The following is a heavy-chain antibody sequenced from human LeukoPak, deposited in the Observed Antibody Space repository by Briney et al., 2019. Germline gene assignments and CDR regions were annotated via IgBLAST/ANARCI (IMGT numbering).Heavy chain of an antibody. CDR2: IIPIFGTA. Sequence: ASVKVSCKASGGTFSCYAISWVRQAPGQGLEWMGGIIPIFGTANYAQKFQGRVTITADESTSTAYMELSSLRSEDTAVDYCARDGVVVPAAMADYYYYYMDVWGKGTTVTVSS. CDR3: ARDGVVVPAAMADYYYYYMDV. CDR1: GGTFSCYA. V-gene: IGHV1-69*13. D-gene: IGHD2-2*01. J-gene: IGHJ6*03.